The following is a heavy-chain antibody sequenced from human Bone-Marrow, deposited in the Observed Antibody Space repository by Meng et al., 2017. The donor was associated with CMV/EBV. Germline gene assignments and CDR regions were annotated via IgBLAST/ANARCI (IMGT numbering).Heavy chain of an antibody. J-gene: IGHJ6*01. CDR1: GFTFSSYW. D-gene: IGHD6-13*01. CDR3: AREPRIAAAGTKTGGYYYGMDV. Sequence: GGSLRLSCAASGFTFSSYWMSWVRQAPGKGLEWVANIKQDGSEKYYVDSVKGRFTISRDNAKNSLYLQMNSLRAEDTAVYYCAREPRIAAAGTKTGGYYYGMDVWGQGTTVTVSS. CDR2: IKQDGSEK. V-gene: IGHV3-7*03.